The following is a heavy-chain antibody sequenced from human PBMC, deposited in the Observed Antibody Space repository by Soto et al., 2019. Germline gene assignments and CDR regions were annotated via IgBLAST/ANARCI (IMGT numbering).Heavy chain of an antibody. Sequence: SETLSLTCTVSGGSISSYYWSWIRQPPGKGLEWIGYIYYSGSTNYNPSLKSRVTISVDTSKNQFSLKLSSVTAADTAVYYCARAPDYDWSGYYPNYYYSYMDVWGKGTTVPVS. CDR1: GGSISSYY. CDR3: ARAPDYDWSGYYPNYYYSYMDV. CDR2: IYYSGST. V-gene: IGHV4-59*01. J-gene: IGHJ6*03. D-gene: IGHD3-3*01.